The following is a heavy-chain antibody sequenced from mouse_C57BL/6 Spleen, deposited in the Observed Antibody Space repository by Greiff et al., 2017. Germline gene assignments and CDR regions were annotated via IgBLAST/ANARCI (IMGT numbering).Heavy chain of an antibody. J-gene: IGHJ2*01. CDR1: GYTFTDYE. CDR3: TRRITTVVANFDY. CDR2: IDPETGGT. D-gene: IGHD1-1*01. Sequence: QVHVKQSGAELVRPGASVTLSCKASGYTFTDYEMHWVKQTPVHGLEWIGAIDPETGGTAYNQKFKGKAILTADKSSSTAYMELRSLTSEDSAVYYCTRRITTVVANFDYWGQGTTLTVSS. V-gene: IGHV1-15*01.